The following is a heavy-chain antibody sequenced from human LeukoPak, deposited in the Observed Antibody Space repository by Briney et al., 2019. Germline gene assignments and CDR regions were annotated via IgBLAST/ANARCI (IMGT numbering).Heavy chain of an antibody. J-gene: IGHJ4*02. CDR1: GFTFSSYS. V-gene: IGHV3-48*01. CDR3: ARDLEGYCSSTSCHQFDY. CDR2: ISSSSSTI. Sequence: PGRSLRLSCAASGFTFSSYSMNWVRQAPGKGLEWVSYISSSSSTIYYADSVKGRFTISRDNAKNSLYLQMNSLRAEDTAVYYCARDLEGYCSSTSCHQFDYWGQGTLVTVSS. D-gene: IGHD2-2*01.